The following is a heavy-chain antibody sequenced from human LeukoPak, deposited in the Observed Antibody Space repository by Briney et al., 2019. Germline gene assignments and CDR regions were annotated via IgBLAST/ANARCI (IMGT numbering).Heavy chain of an antibody. CDR1: GGSISSYY. J-gene: IGHJ4*02. CDR3: AGAERYYDSSGYYYYYFDY. CDR2: IYYSGST. Sequence: PSETLSLTCTVSGGSISSYYWSWIRQPPGKGLEWIGYIYYSGSTNYNPSLKSRVTISVDTSKNQFSLKLSSVTAADTAVYYCAGAERYYDSSGYYYYYFDYWGQGTLVTVSS. V-gene: IGHV4-59*12. D-gene: IGHD3-22*01.